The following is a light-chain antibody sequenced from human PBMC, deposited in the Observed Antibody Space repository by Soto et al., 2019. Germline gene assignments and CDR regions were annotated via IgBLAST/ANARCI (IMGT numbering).Light chain of an antibody. Sequence: EIVMTQSPATLSVSPGERATLSCRASQSVSSNLAWYQQKPGQAPRLLIYGASTRATGIPARFSGIGSGTAFTLNTGTLQYEKXTAYHGQQYSNWTSCTFGPGTNLDNK. CDR1: QSVSSN. CDR3: QQYSNWTSCT. V-gene: IGKV3-15*01. J-gene: IGKJ1*01. CDR2: GAS.